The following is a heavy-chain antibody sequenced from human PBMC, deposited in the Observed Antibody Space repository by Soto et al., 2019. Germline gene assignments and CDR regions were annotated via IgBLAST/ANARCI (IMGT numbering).Heavy chain of an antibody. CDR1: GFTISTHA. V-gene: IGHV3-23*01. D-gene: IGHD6-19*01. CDR2: FSGRSGDT. Sequence: LRLSCVASGFTISTHAMTWVRQAPGKGLEWVSSFSGRSGDTYYAASVKGRFTISGDNSKNTVILQMNNLRAEDTAVYYCARDSSAWPNYFDSWGQGIQVTAPQ. J-gene: IGHJ4*02. CDR3: ARDSSAWPNYFDS.